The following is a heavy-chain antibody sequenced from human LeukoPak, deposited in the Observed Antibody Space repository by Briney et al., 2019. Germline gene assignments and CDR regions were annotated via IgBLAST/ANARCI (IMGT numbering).Heavy chain of an antibody. Sequence: PGGSLRLSCAASGFTFSTYAMSWVRQAPGKGLEWVAVISYDGSNKYYADSVKGRFTISRDNSKNTLYLQMNSLRAEDTAVYYCAKEEATITIFGVVTPFDYWGQGTLVTVSS. D-gene: IGHD3-3*01. J-gene: IGHJ4*02. CDR3: AKEEATITIFGVVTPFDY. CDR1: GFTFSTYA. CDR2: ISYDGSNK. V-gene: IGHV3-30-3*01.